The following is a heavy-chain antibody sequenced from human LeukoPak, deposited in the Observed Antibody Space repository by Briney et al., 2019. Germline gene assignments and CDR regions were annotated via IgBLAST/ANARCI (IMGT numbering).Heavy chain of an antibody. D-gene: IGHD3-10*01. J-gene: IGHJ3*02. CDR2: ISSSGSSSGRII. Sequence: PGGSLRLSCAASGFTFSSYWMNWVRQAPGKGLEGVSYISSSGSSSGRIIDYADSVKGRFTISRDNAKNSLYLQMNSLRAEDTAVYYCAKDRPNPDYYYGSGSYYNPNDAFDIWGQGTMVTVSS. CDR1: GFTFSSYW. V-gene: IGHV3-48*04. CDR3: AKDRPNPDYYYGSGSYYNPNDAFDI.